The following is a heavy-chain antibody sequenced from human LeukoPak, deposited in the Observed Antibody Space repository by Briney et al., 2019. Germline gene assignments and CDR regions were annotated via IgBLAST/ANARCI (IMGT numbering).Heavy chain of an antibody. CDR3: ARESGYYVAAGTE. Sequence: PSETLSLTCTVSGGSISSGDYYWSWIRQPPGKGLEWIGYIYYSGSTYYNPSLKSRVTISVDTSKNQFSLKLSSVTAADTAVYYCARESGYYVAAGTEWGQGTLVTVSS. D-gene: IGHD6-13*01. J-gene: IGHJ4*02. CDR1: GGSISSGDYY. CDR2: IYYSGST. V-gene: IGHV4-30-4*08.